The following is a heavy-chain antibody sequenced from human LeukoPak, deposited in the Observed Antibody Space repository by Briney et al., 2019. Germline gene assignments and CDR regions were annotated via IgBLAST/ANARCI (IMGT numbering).Heavy chain of an antibody. V-gene: IGHV1-8*01. J-gene: IGHJ4*02. D-gene: IGHD3-9*01. CDR3: ARRFYDNLTGHTWYDY. Sequence: GASVKVSCKASGYTFTSYDINWMRQAPGQGLEWVGWMNLNSGNTGYAQTFQGKLTMTRNTSIKTAYMELSSLRSEDTAVYYCARRFYDNLTGHTWYDYWGQGTLVTVSS. CDR1: GYTFTSYD. CDR2: MNLNSGNT.